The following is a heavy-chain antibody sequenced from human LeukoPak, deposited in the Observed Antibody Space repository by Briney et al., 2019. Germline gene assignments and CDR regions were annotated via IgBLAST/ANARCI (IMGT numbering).Heavy chain of an antibody. J-gene: IGHJ5*02. CDR3: AREAARPIYWFDP. CDR2: IIPIFGTA. D-gene: IGHD6-6*01. V-gene: IGHV1-69*05. Sequence: ASVKVSCKASGGTFSSYAISWVRRAPGQGLEWMGGIIPIFGTANYAQKLQGRVTMTTDTSTSTAYMELRSLRSDDTAVYYCAREAARPIYWFDPWGQGTLVTVSS. CDR1: GGTFSSYA.